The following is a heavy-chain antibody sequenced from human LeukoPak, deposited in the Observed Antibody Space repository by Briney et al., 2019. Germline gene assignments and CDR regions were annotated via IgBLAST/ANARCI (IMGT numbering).Heavy chain of an antibody. CDR1: GGSISSSGYY. CDR2: MYYSGST. CDR3: ARGGNVLLWFGELSENWFDP. V-gene: IGHV4-39*07. D-gene: IGHD3-10*01. J-gene: IGHJ5*02. Sequence: PSETLSLTCTVSGGSISSSGYYWGWIRQPPGKGLEWIGSMYYSGSTYYNPSLKSRVTISVDTSKNHFSLKLSSVTAADTAVYYCARGGNVLLWFGELSENWFDPWGQGTLVTVSS.